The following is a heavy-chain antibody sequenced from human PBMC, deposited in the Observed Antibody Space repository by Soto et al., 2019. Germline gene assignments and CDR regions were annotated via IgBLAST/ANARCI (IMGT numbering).Heavy chain of an antibody. CDR3: VKDYSSGWLPDH. CDR2: ITKIGGTP. J-gene: IGHJ4*02. Sequence: PGGSLRLSCSASGFTFSDYAMHWVRQAPGRGPEHVSAITKIGGTPYYADSVRGRFTVSRDNSKNTFYLQMSSLRPEDTGVYSCVKDYSSGWLPDHWGQGTLVTVSS. D-gene: IGHD6-19*01. CDR1: GFTFSDYA. V-gene: IGHV3-64D*06.